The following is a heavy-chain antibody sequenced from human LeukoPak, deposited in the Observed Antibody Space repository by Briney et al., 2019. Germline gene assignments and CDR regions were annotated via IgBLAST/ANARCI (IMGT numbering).Heavy chain of an antibody. V-gene: IGHV3-23*01. Sequence: PGGSLRLSCAASGFTLSTYAISWVRQAPGKGLEWVSGICGNGDNTYYADSVKGRFTIYRDNSKSRLSLQMNSLRAEDTAVYYCAKTLSSGWSGKYYFDYWGQGTLVSVSS. CDR1: GFTLSTYA. CDR2: ICGNGDNT. J-gene: IGHJ4*02. D-gene: IGHD6-19*01. CDR3: AKTLSSGWSGKYYFDY.